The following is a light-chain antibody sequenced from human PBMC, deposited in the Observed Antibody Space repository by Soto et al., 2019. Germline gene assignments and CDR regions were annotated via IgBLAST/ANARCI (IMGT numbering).Light chain of an antibody. J-gene: IGKJ5*01. V-gene: IGKV1-16*02. CDR1: QRISNY. CDR3: QHVT. Sequence: IQMTQSPSSLSTSEVVRVTITCRASQRISNYLDWFQQKPGQAPEALIYAASSLHSGVPSKFSGSGSGTDSTLPISSLQPENFATANCQHVTFGQGTRLEIK. CDR2: AAS.